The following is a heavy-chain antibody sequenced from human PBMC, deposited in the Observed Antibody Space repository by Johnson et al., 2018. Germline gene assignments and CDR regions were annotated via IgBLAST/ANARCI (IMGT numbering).Heavy chain of an antibody. D-gene: IGHD2-8*01. CDR1: GFTFSSYG. V-gene: IGHV3-30*03. CDR3: ARDRAMVYAIIDTVDAFDI. CDR2: ISYDGSHK. Sequence: QVQLVESGGGVVQPGRSLRLSCAASGFTFSSYGMHWVRQAPGKGLEWVAVISYDGSHKYYADSVKGRFTISRDNSKNTLDLKMNSLRAQDTSVYYCARDRAMVYAIIDTVDAFDIWGQGTMVTVSS. J-gene: IGHJ3*02.